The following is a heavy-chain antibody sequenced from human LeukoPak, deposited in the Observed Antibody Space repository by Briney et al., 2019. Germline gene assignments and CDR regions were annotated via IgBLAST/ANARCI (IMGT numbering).Heavy chain of an antibody. Sequence: RSSETLSLTCTVSGGPFDSHYWTWIRQPPGEGLEWIAFIYHSGSAVYSPSLRSRVTMSVDRSKRQFSLNLSSVTAADTAVYYCARGVAVGGTTHFDPWGQGTLVTVSS. D-gene: IGHD6-13*01. CDR1: GGPFDSHY. CDR2: IYHSGSA. V-gene: IGHV4-59*08. CDR3: ARGVAVGGTTHFDP. J-gene: IGHJ5*02.